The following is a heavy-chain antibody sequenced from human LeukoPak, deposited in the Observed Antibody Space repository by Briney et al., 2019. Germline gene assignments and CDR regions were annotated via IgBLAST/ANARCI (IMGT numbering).Heavy chain of an antibody. Sequence: GGSLRLSCAASGFTSSSYAMSWVRQAPGKGLEWVSAISGSGGSTYYADSVKGRFTISRDNSKNTLYLQMNSLRAEGTAVYYCAKRVAAHFDYWGQGTLVTVSS. V-gene: IGHV3-23*01. CDR1: GFTSSSYA. D-gene: IGHD2-15*01. CDR2: ISGSGGST. J-gene: IGHJ4*02. CDR3: AKRVAAHFDY.